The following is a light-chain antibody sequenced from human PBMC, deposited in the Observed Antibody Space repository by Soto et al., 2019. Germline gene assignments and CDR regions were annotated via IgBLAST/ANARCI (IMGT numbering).Light chain of an antibody. CDR1: QSVSSSY. J-gene: IGKJ4*01. CDR3: QQYGSSPPLT. CDR2: GAS. V-gene: IGKV3-20*01. Sequence: EIVLTQSPGTRSLSPGERATLSCRASQSVSSSYLAWYQQKPGQAPRLLIYGASSRATGIPDRFSGSGSGTDFTLTISRLEPEDFAVYYCQQYGSSPPLTCGGGTKVEIK.